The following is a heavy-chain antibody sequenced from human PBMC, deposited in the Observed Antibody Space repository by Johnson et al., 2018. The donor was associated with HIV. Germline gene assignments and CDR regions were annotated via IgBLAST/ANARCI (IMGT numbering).Heavy chain of an antibody. CDR2: IRYDGSNK. J-gene: IGHJ3*02. CDR3: ARDRGGYSYGYDSDAFDI. D-gene: IGHD5-18*01. Sequence: QMLLVESGGGVVQPGGSLRLSCAASGFTFSSYGMHWVRQAPGKGLEWVAFIRYDGSNKYYADSVKGRFTISRDNSKNTLYLQMNSLRAEDTAVYYCARDRGGYSYGYDSDAFDIWGQGTMVTVSS. CDR1: GFTFSSYG. V-gene: IGHV3-30*02.